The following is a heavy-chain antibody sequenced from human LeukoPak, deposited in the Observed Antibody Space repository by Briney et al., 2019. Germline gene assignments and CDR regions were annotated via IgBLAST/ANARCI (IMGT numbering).Heavy chain of an antibody. CDR3: ATEQVEMATPSGY. CDR2: IIPIFGIA. J-gene: IGHJ4*02. Sequence: ASVKVSCKASGGTFSSYAISWVRQAPGQGLEWMGRIIPIFGIANYAQKFQGRVTITADKSTSTAYMELSGLRSEDTAVYYYATEQVEMATPSGYWGQGTLVTVSS. D-gene: IGHD5-24*01. V-gene: IGHV1-69*04. CDR1: GGTFSSYA.